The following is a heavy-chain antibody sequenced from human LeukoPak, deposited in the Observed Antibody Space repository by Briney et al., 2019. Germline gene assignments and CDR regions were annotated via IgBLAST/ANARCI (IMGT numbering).Heavy chain of an antibody. CDR2: IFSGGSI. CDR1: GFSISSKY. CDR3: AHYSSPCYSDL. V-gene: IGHV3-53*01. Sequence: GGSLRLSCAASGFSISSKYMSWIRQAPGKGLEWVSVIFSGGSIYYADSVKGRFTISRDNAKNSLYLQMNSLRAEDTAVYFCAHYSSPCYSDLWGRGTMVTVSS. J-gene: IGHJ2*01. D-gene: IGHD2-2*01.